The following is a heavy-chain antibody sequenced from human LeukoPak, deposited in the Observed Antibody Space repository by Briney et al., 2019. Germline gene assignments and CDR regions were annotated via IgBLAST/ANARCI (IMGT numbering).Heavy chain of an antibody. CDR3: ARNDGDFRQY. CDR1: GFTFSNYW. D-gene: IGHD4-17*01. CDR2: IKQDGSEK. J-gene: IGHJ4*02. V-gene: IGHV3-7*01. Sequence: GGSLRLSCAASGFTFSNYWMSWVRQAPGKGLEWVANIKQDGSEKYYVDSVKGRFTISRDNAKNSLYLQMNSLRAEDTAVYYCARNDGDFRQYRGQGTLVTVSS.